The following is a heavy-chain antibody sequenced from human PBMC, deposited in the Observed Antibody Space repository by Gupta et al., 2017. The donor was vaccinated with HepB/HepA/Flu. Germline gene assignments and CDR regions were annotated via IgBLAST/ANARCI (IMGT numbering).Heavy chain of an antibody. V-gene: IGHV4-39*01. D-gene: IGHD3-3*01. CDR1: GGSISSSSYY. CDR3: ASTRLRFLEWHYYFDY. J-gene: IGHJ4*02. Sequence: QLQLQESGPGLVKPSETLSLTCTVSGGSISSSSYYWGWIRQPPGKGLGWIGSIYYSGSTYYNPSLKSRVTISVDTSKNQFSLKLSSVTAADTAVYYCASTRLRFLEWHYYFDYWGQGTLVTVSS. CDR2: IYYSGST.